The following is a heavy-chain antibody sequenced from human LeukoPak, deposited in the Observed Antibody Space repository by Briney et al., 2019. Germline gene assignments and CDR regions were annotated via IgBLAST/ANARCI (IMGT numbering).Heavy chain of an antibody. D-gene: IGHD2-2*01. CDR2: ISYDGSNK. Sequence: PGGSLRLSCAASGFTFSSYGMHWVRQAPGKGLEWVAVISYDGSNKYYADSVKGRFTISRDNSKNTLYLQMNSLRAEDTAVYYCAKSNMPRYYYYGMDVWGQGTTVTVSS. J-gene: IGHJ6*02. CDR3: AKSNMPRYYYYGMDV. CDR1: GFTFSSYG. V-gene: IGHV3-30*18.